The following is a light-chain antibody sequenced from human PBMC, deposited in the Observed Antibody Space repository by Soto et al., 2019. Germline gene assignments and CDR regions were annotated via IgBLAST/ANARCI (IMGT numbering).Light chain of an antibody. CDR1: QNVHSD. CDR3: QQYNNWPLT. Sequence: EVVMTQSPDTLSVSPGDGATLSCRASQNVHSDLAWYQQKPGQAPRLVIYDTSTRATDIPVRFTGGGSGTEFTLTISSLKSEDFAVYYGQQYNNWPLTFGGGTKVEIK. J-gene: IGKJ4*01. CDR2: DTS. V-gene: IGKV3-15*01.